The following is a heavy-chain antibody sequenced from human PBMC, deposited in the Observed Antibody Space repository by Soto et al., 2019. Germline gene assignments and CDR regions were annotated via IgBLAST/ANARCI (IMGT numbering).Heavy chain of an antibody. D-gene: IGHD5-18*01. CDR2: ISYSGTT. CDR1: GDSISSSNNY. J-gene: IGHJ5*02. Sequence: QVQLQESGPGLVKPSQTLSLTCTVSGDSISSSNNYWSWIRQPPGEGLEWIGFISYSGTTSYSPSLKSRPAISLNTSKTQFSLSLSSVTAADTAVYYGARGRGYSYGLDPWGQGTLVTVSS. CDR3: ARGRGYSYGLDP. V-gene: IGHV4-30-4*01.